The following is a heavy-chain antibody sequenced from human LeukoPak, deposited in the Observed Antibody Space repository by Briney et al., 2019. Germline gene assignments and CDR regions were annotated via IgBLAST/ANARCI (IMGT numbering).Heavy chain of an antibody. CDR2: IYRGGNT. J-gene: IGHJ4*02. V-gene: IGHV3-53*01. D-gene: IGHD3-10*01. CDR1: GFTVSSNY. CDR3: TRDDGSGSYYSDY. Sequence: GGSLRLSCAASGFTVSSNYMSWVRQAPGKGLEWVSVIYRGGNTYYADSVKGRFTISRDNSKNTLYLQMNSLRAEDTAVYYCTRDDGSGSYYSDYWGQGTLVTVSS.